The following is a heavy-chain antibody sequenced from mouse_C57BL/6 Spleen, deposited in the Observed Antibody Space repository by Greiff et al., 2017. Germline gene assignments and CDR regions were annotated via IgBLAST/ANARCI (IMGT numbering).Heavy chain of an antibody. J-gene: IGHJ4*01. D-gene: IGHD1-1*01. CDR2: ILPGSGST. CDR3: ARPIYYYGSSYVGRAMDY. Sequence: QVQLKESGAELMKPGASVKLSCKATGYTFTGYWIEWVKQRPGHGLEWIGEILPGSGSTNYNEKFKGKATFTADTSSNTAYMQLSSLTTEDSAIYYCARPIYYYGSSYVGRAMDYWGQGTSVTVSS. V-gene: IGHV1-9*01. CDR1: GYTFTGYW.